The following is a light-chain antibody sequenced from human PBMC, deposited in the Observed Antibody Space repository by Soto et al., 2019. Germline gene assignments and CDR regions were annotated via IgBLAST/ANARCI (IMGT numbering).Light chain of an antibody. CDR2: DVA. V-gene: IGLV2-14*01. CDR3: SSYTTSSTLYV. CDR1: SSDIGSFNY. Sequence: QSVLTQPASVSGPPGQSTTISCTGSSSDIGSFNYVSWYQQHPGKAPKLMIYDVADRPSGVSNRFSGSKSGDTAYLTISGIQPEDEADYYCSSYTTSSTLYVFGTGTKVTVL. J-gene: IGLJ1*01.